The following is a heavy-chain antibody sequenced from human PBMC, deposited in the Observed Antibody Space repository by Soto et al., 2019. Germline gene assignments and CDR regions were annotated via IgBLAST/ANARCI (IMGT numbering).Heavy chain of an antibody. CDR2: ISGSGGST. D-gene: IGHD2-2*01. Sequence: AGGSLRLSCAASGFTFSSYAMSWVRQAPGKGLEWVSAISGSGGSTYYADSVKGRFTISRDNSKNTLYLQMNSLRAEDTAVYYCAKTLTLYCSSTSCSGNIFDYWGQGTLVTVSS. CDR1: GFTFSSYA. J-gene: IGHJ4*02. CDR3: AKTLTLYCSSTSCSGNIFDY. V-gene: IGHV3-23*01.